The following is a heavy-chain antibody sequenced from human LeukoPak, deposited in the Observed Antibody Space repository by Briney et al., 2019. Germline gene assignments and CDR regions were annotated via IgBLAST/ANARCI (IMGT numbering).Heavy chain of an antibody. Sequence: GASVKVSCRASGYTFTGSYIHWVRQAPGQGLEWMGRIDPNGGVTIYAQKFQGRVTLTRDTSITTAYMELSSLRSDDTAVYYCARTDSVDYWGQGTLVTVSS. CDR3: ARTDSVDY. J-gene: IGHJ4*02. CDR1: GYTFTGSY. CDR2: IDPNGGVT. V-gene: IGHV1-2*06. D-gene: IGHD4-11*01.